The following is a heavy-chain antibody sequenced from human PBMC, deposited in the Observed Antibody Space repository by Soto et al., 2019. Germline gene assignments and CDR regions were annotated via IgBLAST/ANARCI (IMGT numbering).Heavy chain of an antibody. J-gene: IGHJ6*02. V-gene: IGHV3-23*01. D-gene: IGHD1-26*01. Sequence: PGGSLRLSCGASGFTFSSYAMSWVRQAQGKGLEWVSAISGSGGSTYYADSVKGRFTISRDNSKNTLYLQMNSLRAEDTAVYYCARDLSGSYYVSYYYYYGMDVWGQGTTVTVSS. CDR2: ISGSGGST. CDR1: GFTFSSYA. CDR3: ARDLSGSYYVSYYYYYGMDV.